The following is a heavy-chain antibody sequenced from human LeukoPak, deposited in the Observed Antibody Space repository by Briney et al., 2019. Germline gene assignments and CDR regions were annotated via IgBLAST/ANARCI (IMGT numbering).Heavy chain of an antibody. D-gene: IGHD3-22*01. V-gene: IGHV4-39*01. J-gene: IGHJ4*02. CDR3: ARRGYDSSGYYYAY. CDR1: GFTFSSYSMN. CDR2: IYYSGST. Sequence: TGGSLRLSCAASGFTFSSYSMNWVRQAPGKGLEWIGSIYYSGSTYYNPSLKSRVTISVDTSKNQFSLKLSSVTAADTAVYYCARRGYDSSGYYYAYWGQGTLVTVSS.